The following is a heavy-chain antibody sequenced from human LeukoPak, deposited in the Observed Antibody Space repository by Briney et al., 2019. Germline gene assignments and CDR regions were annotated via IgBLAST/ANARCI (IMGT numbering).Heavy chain of an antibody. CDR1: GGSISSSSYY. CDR3: ARRALNFSYFDY. J-gene: IGHJ4*02. CDR2: IYHSGST. Sequence: SETLSLTCTVSGGSISSSSYYWGWIRQPPGEGLEWIGSIYHSGSTYYNPSLKSRVTISVDTSKNQFSLKLSSVTAADTAVYYCARRALNFSYFDYWGQGTLVTVSS. V-gene: IGHV4-39*07.